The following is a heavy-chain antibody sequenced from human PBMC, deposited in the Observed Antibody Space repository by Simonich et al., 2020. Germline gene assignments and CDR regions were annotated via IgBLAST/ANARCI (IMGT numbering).Heavy chain of an antibody. CDR1: GFTFDDYA. V-gene: IGHV3-9*01. Sequence: EVQLVESGGGLVQPGRSLRLSCAASGFTFDDYAMHGVRQAPGKGLEWVSGISWKSGSIGDADSVKGRFTISRDNAKNSLYLQMNSLRAEDTALYYCAKDVAAAGTEYFQHWGQGTLVTVSS. J-gene: IGHJ1*01. CDR3: AKDVAAAGTEYFQH. D-gene: IGHD6-13*01. CDR2: ISWKSGSI.